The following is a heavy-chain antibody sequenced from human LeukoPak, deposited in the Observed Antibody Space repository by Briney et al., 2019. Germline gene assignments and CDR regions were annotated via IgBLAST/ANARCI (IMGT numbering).Heavy chain of an antibody. D-gene: IGHD3-22*01. V-gene: IGHV1-2*06. CDR3: AGTYDSSGYPMIDY. CDR1: GYTFTGYY. CDR2: INPNSGGT. J-gene: IGHJ4*02. Sequence: ASVKVSCKASGYTFTGYYLNWVRQAPGQGLEWMGRINPNSGGTNYAQKFQGRVTMTRDTSISTAYMELSRLRSDDTAVYYCAGTYDSSGYPMIDYWGQGTLVTVSS.